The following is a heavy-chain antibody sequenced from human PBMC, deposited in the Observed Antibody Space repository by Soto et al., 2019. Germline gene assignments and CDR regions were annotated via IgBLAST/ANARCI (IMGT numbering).Heavy chain of an antibody. CDR3: AANRGDYYDSSGLFDP. Sequence: SVKVSCKASGFTFTSSAVQWVRQARGQRLEWIGWIVVGSGNTNYAQKFQERVTITRDMSTSTAYMELSSLRSEDTAVYYCAANRGDYYDSSGLFDPWGQGTLVTVSS. J-gene: IGHJ5*02. D-gene: IGHD3-22*01. CDR1: GFTFTSSA. CDR2: IVVGSGNT. V-gene: IGHV1-58*01.